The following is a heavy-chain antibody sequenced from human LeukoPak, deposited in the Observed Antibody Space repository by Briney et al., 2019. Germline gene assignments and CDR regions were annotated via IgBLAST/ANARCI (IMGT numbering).Heavy chain of an antibody. D-gene: IGHD2-15*01. J-gene: IGHJ3*02. CDR3: ARDTCSGGSCYVDAFDI. CDR1: GYTFNSYW. Sequence: GGSLRLSCAASGYTFNSYWMSRVRQAPGKGLEWVANIKQDGSEKYYVDSVKGRFTISRDNAKNSLYVQMNSLRADDTAVYYCARDTCSGGSCYVDAFDIWGQGTMVTVSS. V-gene: IGHV3-7*03. CDR2: IKQDGSEK.